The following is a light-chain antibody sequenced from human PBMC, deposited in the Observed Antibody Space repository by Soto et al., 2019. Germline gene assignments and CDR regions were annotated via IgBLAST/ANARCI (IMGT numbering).Light chain of an antibody. CDR1: SRDVGGSNY. J-gene: IGLJ1*01. CDR2: EVS. Sequence: QSVLXQPASVSGSPGQSITISCTGTSRDVGGSNYVSWYQHHPHRAPKLLIYEVSYRPSGVSSRFSGSKSGNTASLTISGLQAEDEADYYCSSYTSSNTLEVFGVGTRSPS. CDR3: SSYTSSNTLEV. V-gene: IGLV2-14*01.